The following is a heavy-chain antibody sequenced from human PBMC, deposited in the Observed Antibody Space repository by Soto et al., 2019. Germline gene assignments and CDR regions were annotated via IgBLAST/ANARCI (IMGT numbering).Heavy chain of an antibody. V-gene: IGHV1-18*01. Sequence: QIQMVQSGAEEKQPGASVKISCKTSGYTFSSYSINWVRQAPGQGLEWMAWISTTSGNTHYAERVQGRVTVTLDKSARTSFMEMWGLTSDDTALYFCARDNGSYDFWGQGTLVTVSS. CDR3: ARDNGSYDF. J-gene: IGHJ4*02. CDR1: GYTFSSYS. CDR2: ISTTSGNT. D-gene: IGHD2-8*01.